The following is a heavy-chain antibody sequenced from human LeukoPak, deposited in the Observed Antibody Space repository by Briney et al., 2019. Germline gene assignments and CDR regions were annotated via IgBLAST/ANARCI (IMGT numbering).Heavy chain of an antibody. V-gene: IGHV1-2*02. CDR3: TRDYGGFDY. CDR1: GYTFVGYY. D-gene: IGHD4-23*01. Sequence: ASVKVSCKASGYTFVGYYIHWVRQAPGQGLEWIAWINPSSGATNYALKFQDRVTLTRDTSITMAYMELSGLRFDDTAVYYCTRDYGGFDYWGQGSLVTVSS. CDR2: INPSSGAT. J-gene: IGHJ4*02.